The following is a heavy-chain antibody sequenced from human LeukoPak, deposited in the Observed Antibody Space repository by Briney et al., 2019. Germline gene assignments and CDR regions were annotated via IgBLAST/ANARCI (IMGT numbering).Heavy chain of an antibody. V-gene: IGHV1-18*01. J-gene: IGHJ4*02. Sequence: GASVKVSCKAPGYTFTSYGISRVREAPGQGLEWVGWITAYNGNTNYEQKLQGGVTMTRDTCTSTAYMELRSLRSDDTAVYYCARVPYYDVLTGYQALFDYWGQGTLVTVS. CDR3: ARVPYYDVLTGYQALFDY. CDR1: GYTFTSYG. CDR2: ITAYNGNT. D-gene: IGHD3-9*01.